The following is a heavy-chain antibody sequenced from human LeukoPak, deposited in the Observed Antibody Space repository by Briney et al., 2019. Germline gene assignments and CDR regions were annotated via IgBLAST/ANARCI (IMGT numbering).Heavy chain of an antibody. CDR2: IIPIFGTA. CDR3: ARAGVWDYSDSSGYHNAAFDI. CDR1: GGTFSSYA. D-gene: IGHD3-22*01. J-gene: IGHJ3*02. V-gene: IGHV1-69*05. Sequence: SVKVSCKASGGTFSSYAISWVRQAPGQGLEWMGGIIPIFGTANYAQKFQGRVTVTRDTSISTAYMDLSRLRSDDTAVYYCARAGVWDYSDSSGYHNAAFDIWGQGTMVTVSS.